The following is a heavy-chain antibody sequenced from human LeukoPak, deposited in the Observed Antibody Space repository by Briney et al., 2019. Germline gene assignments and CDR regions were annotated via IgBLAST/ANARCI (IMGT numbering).Heavy chain of an antibody. Sequence: ASVKVSCKASGYTFSSYDINWVRQATGQGLEWMGWISAYNGNTNYAQKLQGRVTMTTDTSTSTAYMELRSLRSDDTAVYYCARELSRQKRITMVRGVISPFDPWGQGTLVTVSS. CDR1: GYTFSSYD. D-gene: IGHD3-10*01. CDR2: ISAYNGNT. J-gene: IGHJ5*02. V-gene: IGHV1-18*01. CDR3: ARELSRQKRITMVRGVISPFDP.